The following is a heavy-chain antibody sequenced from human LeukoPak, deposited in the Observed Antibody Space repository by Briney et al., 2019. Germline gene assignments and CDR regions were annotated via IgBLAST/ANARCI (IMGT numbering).Heavy chain of an antibody. J-gene: IGHJ4*02. CDR2: IYPGDSDT. D-gene: IGHD3-22*01. CDR3: ATRYYYDSSGYYPGYFDY. Sequence: GESLKISCKGSGYSFTSYWIGWVRQMPGKGLEWMGIIYPGDSDTRYSPSFQGQVTISADKSISTAYLQWSSLKASDTAMYYCATRYYYDSSGYYPGYFDYWGQGTLVTVSS. V-gene: IGHV5-51*01. CDR1: GYSFTSYW.